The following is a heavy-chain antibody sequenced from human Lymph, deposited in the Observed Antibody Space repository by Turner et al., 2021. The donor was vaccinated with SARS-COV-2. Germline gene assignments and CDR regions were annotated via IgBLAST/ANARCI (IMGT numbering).Heavy chain of an antibody. V-gene: IGHV1-24*01. CDR2: FDPEDGET. D-gene: IGHD2-15*01. CDR1: GYTLTELS. J-gene: IGHJ6*02. CDR3: ATVLCSGGSCYYYGMDV. Sequence: QVQLVQSRAEVKKPGASMKVSCKVSGYTLTELSMHWVRQAPGKGLEWVGGFDPEDGETIYAQKFQGRVTMTEDTSTDTAYMELRSLRSEDTAVYYCATVLCSGGSCYYYGMDVWGQGTTVTVSS.